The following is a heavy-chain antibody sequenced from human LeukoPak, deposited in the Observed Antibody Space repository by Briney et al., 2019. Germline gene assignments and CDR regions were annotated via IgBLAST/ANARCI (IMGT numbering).Heavy chain of an antibody. V-gene: IGHV3-23*01. D-gene: IGHD5-18*01. CDR2: ISGRGASK. J-gene: IGHJ4*02. CDR3: AKDNRYSYGYIDY. CDR1: GLTFNNYA. Sequence: PGGSLRLSCAVSGLTFNNYAMSWVRQAPGKGLEWVSGISGRGASKYYADSVKGRFTISRDNSKNTLYLQMNSLRAEDTAVYYCAKDNRYSYGYIDYWGQGTLVTVSS.